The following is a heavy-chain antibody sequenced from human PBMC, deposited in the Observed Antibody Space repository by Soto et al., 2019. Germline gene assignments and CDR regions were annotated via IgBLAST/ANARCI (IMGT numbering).Heavy chain of an antibody. J-gene: IGHJ6*02. V-gene: IGHV4-34*01. CDR3: ARVEIVVVPAARAYYCGMDV. D-gene: IGHD2-2*03. Sequence: QVQLQQWGAGLLKPSETLSLTCAVYGGSFSGYYWSWIRQPPGKGLEWIGEINHSGSTNYNPSLKSRVTISVDTSKNQFSLTLSSVSAADTAVYYCARVEIVVVPAARAYYCGMDVWGQGTTVTVSS. CDR2: INHSGST. CDR1: GGSFSGYY.